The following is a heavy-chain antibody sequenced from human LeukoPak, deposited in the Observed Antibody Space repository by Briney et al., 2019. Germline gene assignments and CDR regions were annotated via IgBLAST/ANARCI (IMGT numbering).Heavy chain of an antibody. V-gene: IGHV3-21*01. CDR3: ARDRGGSYSAIDY. CDR2: IGSSSSYI. Sequence: PGGSLRLSCVASGFIFRTYSMNWVRQAPGKGLEWVSSIGSSSSYIYYADSVKGRFTISRDNAKNSLYLQMNSLRAEDTAVYYCARDRGGSYSAIDYWGQGTLVTVSS. CDR1: GFIFRTYS. J-gene: IGHJ4*02. D-gene: IGHD1-26*01.